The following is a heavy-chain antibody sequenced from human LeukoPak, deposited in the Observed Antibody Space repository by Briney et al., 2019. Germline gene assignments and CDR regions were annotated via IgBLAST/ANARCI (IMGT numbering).Heavy chain of an antibody. V-gene: IGHV4-34*01. CDR2: INHSGST. CDR3: ARWGITIFGVVRDPTYYYYGMDF. J-gene: IGHJ6*02. CDR1: GGSFSGYY. Sequence: SETLSLTCAVYGGSFSGYYWSWIRQPPGKGLEWIGEINHSGSTNYNPSLKSRVTISVDTSKNQFSLKLSSVTAADTAVYYCARWGITIFGVVRDPTYYYYGMDFWGQGTTVTVSS. D-gene: IGHD3-3*01.